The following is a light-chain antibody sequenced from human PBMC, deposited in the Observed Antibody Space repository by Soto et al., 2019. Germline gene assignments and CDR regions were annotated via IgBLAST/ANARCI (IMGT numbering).Light chain of an antibody. CDR1: SSDVGGYNY. Sequence: QSVLAQPASVSGSPGQPITISCTGTSSDVGGYNYVSWYQQHPGKAPKLMIYDVSNRPSGVSSRLSGSKSGNTASLTISGLQAEDEADYYCSSYTSSSTVVFGGGTKLTVL. J-gene: IGLJ2*01. CDR3: SSYTSSSTVV. CDR2: DVS. V-gene: IGLV2-14*01.